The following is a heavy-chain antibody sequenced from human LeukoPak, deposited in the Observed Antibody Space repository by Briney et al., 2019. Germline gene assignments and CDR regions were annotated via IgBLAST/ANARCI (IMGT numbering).Heavy chain of an antibody. CDR1: GGSISSGSYY. D-gene: IGHD2-15*01. J-gene: IGHJ5*02. V-gene: IGHV4-61*02. CDR3: AREPLPKVASFDP. Sequence: SETLSLTCTVSGGSISSGSYYWSWIRQPAGKGLEWIGRIYTSGSTNYNPSLKSRVTISVDTSKNQFSLKLSSVTAADTAVYYCAREPLPKVASFDPWGQGTLVTVS. CDR2: IYTSGST.